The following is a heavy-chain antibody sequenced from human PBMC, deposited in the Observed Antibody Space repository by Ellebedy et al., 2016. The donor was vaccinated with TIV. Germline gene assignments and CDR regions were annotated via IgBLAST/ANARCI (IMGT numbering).Heavy chain of an antibody. Sequence: GESLKISCKGSGYSFTSYWIGWVRQMPGKGLEWMGIIYPGDSDTRYSPSFQGQVTISADKSISTAYLQWSSLKASDTAMYYCARHYYGSGRSAAFDIWGQGTMVTVSS. D-gene: IGHD3-10*01. V-gene: IGHV5-51*01. CDR3: ARHYYGSGRSAAFDI. CDR1: GYSFTSYW. J-gene: IGHJ3*02. CDR2: IYPGDSDT.